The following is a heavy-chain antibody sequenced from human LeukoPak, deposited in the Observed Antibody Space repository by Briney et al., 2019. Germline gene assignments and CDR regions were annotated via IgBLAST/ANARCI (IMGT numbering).Heavy chain of an antibody. CDR1: GFTFNDDW. J-gene: IGHJ4*02. D-gene: IGHD3-10*01. CDR3: TTVTMVRDYDY. Sequence: GGSLRLSCAASGFTFNDDWMSWVRQAPGKGPEWVGRIKSKSDGGTTDYAAPVKGRFTISRDDSKNTLYLEMSSLKIEDTAVYYCTTVTMVRDYDYWGQGTLVTVSS. V-gene: IGHV3-15*01. CDR2: IKSKSDGGTT.